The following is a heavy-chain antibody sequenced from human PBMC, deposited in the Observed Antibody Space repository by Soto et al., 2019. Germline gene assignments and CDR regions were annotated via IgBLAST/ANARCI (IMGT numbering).Heavy chain of an antibody. CDR3: ARYRFTPDYDFWSDIPFGMDV. CDR2: ISAYNGNT. Sequence: GALEKVSCEDSGYTFTSYGISWVRQAPGQGLEWMGWISAYNGNTNYAQKLQGRVTRTTDTSTSTAYREMRSLRSDETAVYYCARYRFTPDYDFWSDIPFGMDVWGQGTTVTDSS. D-gene: IGHD3-3*01. J-gene: IGHJ6*02. V-gene: IGHV1-18*01. CDR1: GYTFTSYG.